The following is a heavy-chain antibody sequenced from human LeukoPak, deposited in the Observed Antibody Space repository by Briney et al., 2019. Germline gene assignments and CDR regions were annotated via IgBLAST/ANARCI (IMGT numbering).Heavy chain of an antibody. CDR3: AKDGSGYDFWTGYYAFDI. J-gene: IGHJ3*02. CDR1: GFTFKNYA. Sequence: PGGSLRLSCAASGFTFKNYAMTWVRQAPGKGLEWVSNINEGGGSTYYADSVKGRFTVSRDNSKNTLYLQMNSLRAADTAVYYCAKDGSGYDFWTGYYAFDIWGQGTMVTVSS. V-gene: IGHV3-23*01. D-gene: IGHD3-3*01. CDR2: INEGGGST.